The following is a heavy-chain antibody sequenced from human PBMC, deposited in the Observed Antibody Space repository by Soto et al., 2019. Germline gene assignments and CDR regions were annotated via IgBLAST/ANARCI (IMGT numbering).Heavy chain of an antibody. CDR1: GFSFTTYG. D-gene: IGHD2-2*02. Sequence: GGSLRLSCEVSGFSFTTYGMNWVRQAPDKGLEWVSTIGRGGDTFYADSVRGRFTISRDISKNTLFLQMNSLRAEDTALYLCAKDGTTAGIHYYGMDVWGQGTTVTVSS. J-gene: IGHJ6*02. V-gene: IGHV3-23*01. CDR2: IGRGGDT. CDR3: AKDGTTAGIHYYGMDV.